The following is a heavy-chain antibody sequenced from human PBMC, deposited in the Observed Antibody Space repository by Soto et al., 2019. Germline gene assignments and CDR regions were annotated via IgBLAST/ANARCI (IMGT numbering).Heavy chain of an antibody. CDR2: MNPNSGNT. CDR3: ARGEVCSGGSCWGYGMDV. Sequence: ASVKVSCKASGYTFTSYDINWVRQATGQGLEWMGWMNPNSGNTGYAQKFQGRVTMTRNTSISTAYMELSSLRSEDTAVYYCARGEVCSGGSCWGYGMDVWGQGTTVTVYS. V-gene: IGHV1-8*01. D-gene: IGHD2-15*01. CDR1: GYTFTSYD. J-gene: IGHJ6*02.